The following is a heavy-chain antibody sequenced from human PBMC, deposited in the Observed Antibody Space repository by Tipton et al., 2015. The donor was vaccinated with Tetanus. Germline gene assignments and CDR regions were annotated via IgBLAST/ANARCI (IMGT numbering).Heavy chain of an antibody. V-gene: IGHV3-7*01. J-gene: IGHJ3*02. Sequence: SLRLSCAASGFTFSAYWMTWVRQAPGKGLEWVANIKHDGSENYYVDSVKGRFTISRDNAKNSLYLQMNSLRAEDTAVYYCASHYGSGSDDAFDIWGQGTMVTVSS. CDR3: ASHYGSGSDDAFDI. CDR2: IKHDGSEN. D-gene: IGHD3-10*01. CDR1: GFTFSAYW.